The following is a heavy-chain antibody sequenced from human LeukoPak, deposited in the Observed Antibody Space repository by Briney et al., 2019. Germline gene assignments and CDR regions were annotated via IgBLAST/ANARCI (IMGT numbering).Heavy chain of an antibody. CDR3: AREYSGYDDY. V-gene: IGHV5-51*01. CDR1: GSIFTSYW. J-gene: IGHJ4*02. Sequence: GASLHISCEGSGSIFTSYWIGWVRQMPGKVLEWMGIIYPGDSDTRYSPSFQGQVTISADKSISTAYLQWSSLKASDTAMYYCAREYSGYDDYWGQGTLVTVSS. D-gene: IGHD5-12*01. CDR2: IYPGDSDT.